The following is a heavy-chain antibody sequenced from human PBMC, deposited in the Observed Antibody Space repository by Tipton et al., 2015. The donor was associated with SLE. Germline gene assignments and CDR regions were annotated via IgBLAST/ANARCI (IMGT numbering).Heavy chain of an antibody. J-gene: IGHJ4*02. CDR3: ARDGSRIAAAGYDY. CDR1: GGSISSYY. Sequence: TLSLTCTVSGGSISSYYWSWIRQPAGKGLEWIGRIYTSGSTNYNPSLKSRVTISVETPKNQFSLKLSSVTAAATAVYYCARDGSRIAAAGYDYWGQGTLVTVSS. CDR2: IYTSGST. V-gene: IGHV4-4*07. D-gene: IGHD6-13*01.